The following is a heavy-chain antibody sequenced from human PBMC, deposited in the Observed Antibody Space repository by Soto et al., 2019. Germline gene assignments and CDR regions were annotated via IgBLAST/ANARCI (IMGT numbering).Heavy chain of an antibody. CDR2: ISSSSSYI. CDR1: GFTFSSYS. D-gene: IGHD2-8*01. CDR3: APHPLVYYCGNFDY. Sequence: GGSLRLSCAASGFTFSSYSMNWVRQAPGKGLEWVSSISSSSSYIYYADSVKGRFTISRDNAKNSLYLQMNSLRAEDTAVYYCAPHPLVYYCGNFDYWGQGTLVTVSS. J-gene: IGHJ4*02. V-gene: IGHV3-21*01.